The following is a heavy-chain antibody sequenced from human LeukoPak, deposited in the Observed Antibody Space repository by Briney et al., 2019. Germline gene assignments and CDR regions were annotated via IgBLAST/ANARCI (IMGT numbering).Heavy chain of an antibody. CDR1: GGSISSYY. CDR3: ARGLYDRYYYDSSGYYPRTRFDY. CDR2: INHSGST. V-gene: IGHV4-34*01. D-gene: IGHD3-22*01. J-gene: IGHJ4*02. Sequence: RASETLSLTCTVSGGSISSYYWSWIRQPPGKGLEWIGEINHSGSTNYNPSLKSRVTISVDTSKNQFSLKLSSVTAADTAVYYCARGLYDRYYYDSSGYYPRTRFDYWGQGTLVTVSS.